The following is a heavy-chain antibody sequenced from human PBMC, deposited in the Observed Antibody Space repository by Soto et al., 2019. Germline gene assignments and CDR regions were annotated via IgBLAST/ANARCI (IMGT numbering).Heavy chain of an antibody. V-gene: IGHV4-39*01. CDR3: ARSSITPRLFMYPFDY. CDR2: IYYDGNT. CDR1: GGSITSSSHY. Sequence: TSETLSLTCTVSGGSITSSSHYWGWIRQPPGKGLECIGNIYYDGNTYYNPSLKSRVTISLDTSKNQFSLRLNSVTAADTAVYYCARSSITPRLFMYPFDYWGQGTLVTV. D-gene: IGHD6-6*01. J-gene: IGHJ4*02.